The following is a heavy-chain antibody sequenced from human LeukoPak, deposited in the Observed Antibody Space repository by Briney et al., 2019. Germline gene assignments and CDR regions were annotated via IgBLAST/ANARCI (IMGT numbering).Heavy chain of an antibody. D-gene: IGHD6-13*01. CDR2: IRYDGSNK. CDR3: AAMDSSSWYTIEDY. V-gene: IGHV3-30*02. CDR1: GFTFSSYG. Sequence: GGSLRLSCAASGFTFSSYGMHWVRRAPGKGLEWVAFIRYDGSNKYYADSVKGRFTISRDNSKNTLYLQMNSLRAEDTAVYYCAAMDSSSWYTIEDYWGQGTLVTVSS. J-gene: IGHJ4*02.